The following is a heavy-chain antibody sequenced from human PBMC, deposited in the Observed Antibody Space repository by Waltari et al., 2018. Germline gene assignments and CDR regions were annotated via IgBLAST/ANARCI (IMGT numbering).Heavy chain of an antibody. V-gene: IGHV1-69*05. CDR3: AKLRDGYNYRYFDY. CDR2: IMPIFGTA. Sequence: QVQLVQSGAEVKKPGYSVKVSGKASGGTFISYAISWVRQAPGQGLEWMGGIMPIFGTANYAQKFQGRVTITTDESTSTAYMELSSLRSEDTAVYYCAKLRDGYNYRYFDYWGQGTLVTVSS. CDR1: GGTFISYA. J-gene: IGHJ4*02. D-gene: IGHD5-12*01.